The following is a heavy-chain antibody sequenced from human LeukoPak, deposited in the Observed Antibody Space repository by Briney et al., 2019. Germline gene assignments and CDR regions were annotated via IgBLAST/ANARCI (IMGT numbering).Heavy chain of an antibody. Sequence: ASAKVSCKASGYTFTGYYMHWVRQAPGQGLEWMGWTNPNSGGTNYAQKFQGRVTMTRDTSINTAYMELSSLRSDDTAVYYCASPAVGKDLDYWGQGTLVTVSS. J-gene: IGHJ4*02. V-gene: IGHV1-2*02. CDR2: TNPNSGGT. CDR1: GYTFTGYY. D-gene: IGHD7-27*01. CDR3: ASPAVGKDLDY.